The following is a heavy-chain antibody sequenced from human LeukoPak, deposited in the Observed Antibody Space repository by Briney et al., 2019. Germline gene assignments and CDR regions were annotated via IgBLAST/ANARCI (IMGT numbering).Heavy chain of an antibody. Sequence: GGSLRLSCAASGFTFSSYAMHWVRQAPGKGLEWVAVISYDGSNKYYAESVKGRFTISRDNSKNTLYLQMNSLRAEDTAVYYCARDKKGATDFHYWGQGTLVTVSS. CDR2: ISYDGSNK. CDR1: GFTFSSYA. D-gene: IGHD1-26*01. V-gene: IGHV3-30-3*01. CDR3: ARDKKGATDFHY. J-gene: IGHJ4*02.